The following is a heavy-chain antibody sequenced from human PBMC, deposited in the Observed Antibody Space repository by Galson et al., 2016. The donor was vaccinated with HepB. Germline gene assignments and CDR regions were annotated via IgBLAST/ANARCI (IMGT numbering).Heavy chain of an antibody. CDR3: ARKIPYYWYFDL. V-gene: IGHV4-61*02. Sequence: TLSLTCTVSGGSISSGNYYWNWIRQPAGKGLEWIGRIYTTGSTNYNPSLKSRITISVDTSKNQFSLKLSFVTAADTAVYYCARKIPYYWYFDLWGRGTLVTVSS. CDR2: IYTTGST. CDR1: GGSISSGNYY. J-gene: IGHJ2*01. D-gene: IGHD2-2*02.